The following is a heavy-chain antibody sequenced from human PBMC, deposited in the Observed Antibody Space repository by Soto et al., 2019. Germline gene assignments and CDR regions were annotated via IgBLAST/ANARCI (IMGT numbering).Heavy chain of an antibody. Sequence: SETLSLTCTVSGGSISSYYWSWIRQPPGKGLEWIGYIYYSGSTNYNPSLKSRVTISVDTSKNQFSLKLSSVTAADTAVYYCARDGGGVGRFALQPTFDYWGQGTLVTVSS. D-gene: IGHD2-8*02. CDR2: IYYSGST. J-gene: IGHJ4*02. CDR1: GGSISSYY. V-gene: IGHV4-59*01. CDR3: ARDGGGVGRFALQPTFDY.